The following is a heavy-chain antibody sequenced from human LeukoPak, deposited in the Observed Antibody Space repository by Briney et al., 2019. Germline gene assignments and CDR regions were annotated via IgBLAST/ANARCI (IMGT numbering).Heavy chain of an antibody. Sequence: GGSLRLSCAASGFTFSSYAMSWVRQAPGKGLEWVSAISGSGGSTYYADSVKGRFTISRDNSKNTLYLQMNSLRAEDTAVYYCAKDPDAYGDYSIFDYWGQGTLVTVSS. CDR2: ISGSGGST. J-gene: IGHJ4*02. D-gene: IGHD4-17*01. CDR3: AKDPDAYGDYSIFDY. V-gene: IGHV3-23*01. CDR1: GFTFSSYA.